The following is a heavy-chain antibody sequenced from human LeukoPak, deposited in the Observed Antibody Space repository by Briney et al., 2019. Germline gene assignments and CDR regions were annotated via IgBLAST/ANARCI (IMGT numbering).Heavy chain of an antibody. CDR3: ARDCSGSRCSLWDAFDI. J-gene: IGHJ3*02. D-gene: IGHD2-15*01. V-gene: IGHV1-18*01. CDR2: ISVYNGNT. Sequence: GASVKVSCKASGYTFAHYGISWVRQAPGQGLEWMGWISVYNGNTKYEQKVQDRVTMTIDTSTTTAYMELRSLTSDDTAVYYCARDCSGSRCSLWDAFDIWGQGTMVTVSS. CDR1: GYTFAHYG.